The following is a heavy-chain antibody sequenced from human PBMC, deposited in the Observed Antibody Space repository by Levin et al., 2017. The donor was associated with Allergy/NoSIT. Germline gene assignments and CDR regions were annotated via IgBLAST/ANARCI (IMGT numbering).Heavy chain of an antibody. D-gene: IGHD3-16*02. J-gene: IGHJ4*02. V-gene: IGHV3-30-3*01. Sequence: GGSLRLSCAASGFTFSSYAMHWVRQAPGKGLEWVAVISYDGSNKYYADSVKGRFTISRDNSKNTLYLQMNSLRAEDTAVYYCASGFIGSYYFDYWGQGTLVTVSS. CDR1: GFTFSSYA. CDR3: ASGFIGSYYFDY. CDR2: ISYDGSNK.